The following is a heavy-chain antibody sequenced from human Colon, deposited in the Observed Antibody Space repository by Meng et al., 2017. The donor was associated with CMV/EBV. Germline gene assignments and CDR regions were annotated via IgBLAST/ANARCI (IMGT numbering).Heavy chain of an antibody. Sequence: SETLSLTCTVSGDSMRSHYWSWIRQPPGTGLEWVGNVYYSGSATYSPSLRSRVSILLDMYKNQFYLKLRSVSAADTAMYFCARGLGHGRKNTNDYWGQGTLVTVSS. CDR3: ARGLGHGRKNTNDY. CDR1: GDSMRSHY. CDR2: VYYSGSA. V-gene: IGHV4-59*11. J-gene: IGHJ4*02. D-gene: IGHD1/OR15-1a*01.